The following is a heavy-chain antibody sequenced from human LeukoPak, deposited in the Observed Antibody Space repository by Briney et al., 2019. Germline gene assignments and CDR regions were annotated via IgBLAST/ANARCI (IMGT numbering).Heavy chain of an antibody. CDR1: GGTLSRYA. CDR3: ARIVGIASRGYFDY. Sequence: SVKVSCKASGGTLSRYAISWVRQAPGQGPEWMGGIIPIFGTTNYAQKFQGRVTITADESTSTAYMEPSSLRSEDAAVYYCARIVGIASRGYFDYWGQGTLVTVSS. D-gene: IGHD3-10*01. V-gene: IGHV1-69*01. CDR2: IIPIFGTT. J-gene: IGHJ4*02.